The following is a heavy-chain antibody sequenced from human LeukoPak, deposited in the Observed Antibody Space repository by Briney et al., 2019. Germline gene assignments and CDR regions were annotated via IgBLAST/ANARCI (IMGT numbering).Heavy chain of an antibody. CDR3: ARHRFTRKVAGTAYFDY. CDR1: GGSISSDY. J-gene: IGHJ4*02. CDR2: IYYSGST. V-gene: IGHV4-59*08. Sequence: SETLSLTCTVSGGSISSDYWSCIRQPPGKGLEWIGYIYYSGSTNYNPSLKSRVTISVDTSKNQFSLKLSSVTAADTAVYYCARHRFTRKVAGTAYFDYWGQGTLVTVSS. D-gene: IGHD6-19*01.